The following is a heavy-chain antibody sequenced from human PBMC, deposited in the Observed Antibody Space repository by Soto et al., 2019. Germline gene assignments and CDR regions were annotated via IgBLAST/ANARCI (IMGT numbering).Heavy chain of an antibody. CDR1: GFTFSNYA. V-gene: IGHV3-23*01. CDR2: ISGSGGST. J-gene: IGHJ4*02. CDR3: AKGDYDFLSGYWSSPPVDY. D-gene: IGHD3-3*01. Sequence: GGSLRLSCAASGFTFSNYAMSWVRQAPGMGLEWVSGISGSGGSTYYADSVKGRFTVSRDNSMNTLNLQMNSLRAEDTAVYYCAKGDYDFLSGYWSSPPVDYWGQGTLVTVSS.